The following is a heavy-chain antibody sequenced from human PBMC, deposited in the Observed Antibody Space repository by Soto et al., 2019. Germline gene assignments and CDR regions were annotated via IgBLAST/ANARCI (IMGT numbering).Heavy chain of an antibody. CDR3: ARGSSSFFGFGH. CDR1: GGSISSYY. D-gene: IGHD6-6*01. Sequence: SETLSLTCTVSGGSISSYYWSWIRQPPGKGLEWIGYIYYSGSTNYNPSLKNRVTISVDTSKNQFSLKLSSVTAADTAVYYCARGSSSFFGFGHWGQGTLVTVSS. V-gene: IGHV4-59*01. J-gene: IGHJ4*02. CDR2: IYYSGST.